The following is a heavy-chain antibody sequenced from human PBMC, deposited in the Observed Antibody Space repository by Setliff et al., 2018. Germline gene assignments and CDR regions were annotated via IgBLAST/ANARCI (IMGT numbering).Heavy chain of an antibody. CDR3: ATSPKKVTGSDYYNYYMDV. CDR1: GTTFNSHA. J-gene: IGHJ6*03. CDR2: IITAFGSA. V-gene: IGHV1-69*06. D-gene: IGHD3-9*01. Sequence: SVKVPCKTSGTTFNSHAINWVRQAPGQGLEWMGRIITAFGSAISAQKFQDRVSITADRTTYTAYLELTSLTLEDTAVYYCATSPKKVTGSDYYNYYMDVWGKGTTVTVSS.